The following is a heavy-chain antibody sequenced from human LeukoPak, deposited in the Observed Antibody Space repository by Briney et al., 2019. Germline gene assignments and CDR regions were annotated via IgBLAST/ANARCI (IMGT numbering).Heavy chain of an antibody. J-gene: IGHJ4*02. CDR2: IKQDGSEK. CDR1: GFTFSSYW. Sequence: GGSLRLSCAASGFTFSSYWMSWVRQAPGKGLEWVANIKQDGSEKYYVDSVKGRFTISRDNAKNSLYLQMNSLRAEDTAVYYCARVRLRSESGGYSPFDDWGQGTLVTVSS. D-gene: IGHD3-22*01. CDR3: ARVRLRSESGGYSPFDD. V-gene: IGHV3-7*01.